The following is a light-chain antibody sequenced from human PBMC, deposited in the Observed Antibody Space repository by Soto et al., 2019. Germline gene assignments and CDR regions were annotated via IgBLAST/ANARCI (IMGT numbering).Light chain of an antibody. V-gene: IGLV2-14*01. CDR2: EVT. CDR3: SSYVSSSPWV. J-gene: IGLJ3*02. Sequence: QSALTQPASVSGSPGQSITISCTGTTSDVGGYNFVSWYQQFPGKAPKLMIYEVTNRPSGVSNRFSGSKSGNTASLTISGLQAEDQADYYCSSYVSSSPWVFGGGTQLTVL. CDR1: TSDVGGYNF.